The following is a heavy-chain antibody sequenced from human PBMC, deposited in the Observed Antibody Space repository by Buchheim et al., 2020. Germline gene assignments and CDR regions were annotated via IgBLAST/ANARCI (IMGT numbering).Heavy chain of an antibody. Sequence: QVQLVESGGGVVQPGRSLRLSCAASGFTFSTYGMHWVRQAPGKGLEWVAVISYDGSNKYYADSVKGRFTISRDNSKKTLYLQMNSLRAEDTAVYYCAKGLLLYADYYYYYMDVWGKGTT. V-gene: IGHV3-30*18. CDR1: GFTFSTYG. J-gene: IGHJ6*03. CDR2: ISYDGSNK. CDR3: AKGLLLYADYYYYYMDV. D-gene: IGHD2-2*02.